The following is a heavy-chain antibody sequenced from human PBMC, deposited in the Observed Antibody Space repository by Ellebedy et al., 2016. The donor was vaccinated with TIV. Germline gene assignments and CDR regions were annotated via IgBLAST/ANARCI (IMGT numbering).Heavy chain of an antibody. Sequence: GESLKISXAASGFTFSSSWMTWVRQAPGKGLEWVANIKQDGSEMYYVDSVKGRFTISRDDAKKSLYLQMNRLTPNDTAVYFCARTMLGDHDAFDIWGRGTMVTVSS. CDR2: IKQDGSEM. D-gene: IGHD3-16*01. CDR1: GFTFSSSW. V-gene: IGHV3-7*01. CDR3: ARTMLGDHDAFDI. J-gene: IGHJ3*02.